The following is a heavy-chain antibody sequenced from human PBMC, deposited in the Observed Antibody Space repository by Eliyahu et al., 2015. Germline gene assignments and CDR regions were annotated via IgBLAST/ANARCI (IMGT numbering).Heavy chain of an antibody. CDR1: GYTFTXXA. D-gene: IGHD3-3*01. J-gene: IGHJ5*02. CDR2: IXTNTGNP. CDR3: ASEFGVVIKARGGFDP. V-gene: IGHV7-4-1*02. Sequence: QVQLVQSGSXLKKPGASVKVSCKASGYTFTXXAMNWVRQAPGQGLEXMGWIXTNTGNPTYAQGFTGRFVFSLDTSVSTAYLQISSLKAEDTAVYYCASEFGVVIKARGGFDPWGQGTLVTVSS.